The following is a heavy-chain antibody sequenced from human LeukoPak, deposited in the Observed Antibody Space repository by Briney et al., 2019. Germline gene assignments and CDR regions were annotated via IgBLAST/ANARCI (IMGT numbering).Heavy chain of an antibody. V-gene: IGHV4-61*08. Sequence: SETLSLTCTVSGGAISSGAYYWGWIRQPPGKGLEWIGYIYYSGSTNYNPSLKSRVTISVDTSKNQFSLKLSSVTAADTAVYYCARAARFGWFDPWGQGTLVTVSS. CDR1: GGAISSGAYY. CDR3: ARAARFGWFDP. J-gene: IGHJ5*02. D-gene: IGHD6-6*01. CDR2: IYYSGST.